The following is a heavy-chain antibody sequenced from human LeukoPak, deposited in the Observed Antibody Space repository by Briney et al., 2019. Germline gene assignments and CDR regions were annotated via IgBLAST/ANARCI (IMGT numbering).Heavy chain of an antibody. J-gene: IGHJ4*02. V-gene: IGHV3-74*01. CDR1: GFTFSSYS. CDR2: IYNDGSTT. CDR3: AKERRRDDVLTGSFSD. D-gene: IGHD3-9*01. Sequence: PGGSLRLSCAASGFTFSSYSMNWVRQAPGKGLVWVARIYNDGSTTNYADSVKGRFTISRDKTKNTLYLQMNSLRAEDTALYYCAKERRRDDVLTGSFSDWGQGTLVTVSS.